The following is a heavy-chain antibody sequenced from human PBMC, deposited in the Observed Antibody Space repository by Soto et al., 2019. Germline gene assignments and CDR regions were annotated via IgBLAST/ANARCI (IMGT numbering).Heavy chain of an antibody. CDR2: LSFDRSNE. CDR3: ARVEYSFGTPFLDY. J-gene: IGHJ4*02. V-gene: IGHV3-30-3*01. Sequence: QVQLVESGGGVVQPGRSLRLSCSASGFNFGHYAMHWVRQAPGKGLEWVAALSFDRSNEYYADFLRGRFTISRDNSKNTLYLQMNSLRAEDTAVYYCARVEYSFGTPFLDYWGQGTLVTVSS. CDR1: GFNFGHYA. D-gene: IGHD3-16*01.